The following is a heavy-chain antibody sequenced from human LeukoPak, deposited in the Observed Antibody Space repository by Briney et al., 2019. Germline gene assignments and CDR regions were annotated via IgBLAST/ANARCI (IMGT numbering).Heavy chain of an antibody. CDR2: IYYSGST. J-gene: IGHJ4*02. Sequence: PSETLSLTCTVSGGSISSGGYYWSWIRQHPGKGLEWIGYIYYSGSTYYNPSLKSRVTISVDTSKNQFSLKLSSVTAADTAVYYCARGPTRGGWLQLYYFDYWGQGTLVTVSS. D-gene: IGHD5-24*01. CDR1: GGSISSGGYY. V-gene: IGHV4-31*03. CDR3: ARGPTRGGWLQLYYFDY.